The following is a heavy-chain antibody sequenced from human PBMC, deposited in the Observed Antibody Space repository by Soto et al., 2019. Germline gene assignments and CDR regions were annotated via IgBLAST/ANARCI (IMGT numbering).Heavy chain of an antibody. J-gene: IGHJ4*02. CDR1: GFSLSTSGVG. Sequence: QITLKESGPTLVKPTQTLTLTCTFSGFSLSTSGVGVGWIRQPPGKALEWLALIYWDDAKHYSPSLKSRLTITKYTSNNPEFLIMTHVDPVDTATYYCAHKGGGDRILDYWGQGTLVTVSS. D-gene: IGHD3-16*01. CDR2: IYWDDAK. CDR3: AHKGGGDRILDY. V-gene: IGHV2-5*02.